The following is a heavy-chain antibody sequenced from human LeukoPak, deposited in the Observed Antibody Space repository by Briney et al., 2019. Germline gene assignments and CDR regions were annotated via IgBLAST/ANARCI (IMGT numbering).Heavy chain of an antibody. CDR2: IYYSGST. V-gene: IGHV4-39*07. Sequence: SETLSLTCTVSGGSISSSSYYWGWIRQPPGKGLEWIGSIYYSGSTYYNPSLKSRVTMSVDTSKNQFSLKLSSVTAADTAVYYCAREGGRITIFGVVIRAKLYLDYWGQGTLVTVSS. D-gene: IGHD3-3*01. CDR1: GGSISSSSYY. J-gene: IGHJ4*02. CDR3: AREGGRITIFGVVIRAKLYLDY.